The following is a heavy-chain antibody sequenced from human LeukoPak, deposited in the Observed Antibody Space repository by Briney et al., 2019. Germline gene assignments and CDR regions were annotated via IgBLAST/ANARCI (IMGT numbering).Heavy chain of an antibody. D-gene: IGHD6-13*01. Sequence: PGGSLRLSCAASGLTVSRNYMSWVRQAPGKGLESVSVIYSGGSTYYAESVRGRFTISRDNSKNTLYLQMNSLRAEDTAVYYCAKGVAAADIYYMDVWGKGTTVTASS. J-gene: IGHJ6*03. CDR2: IYSGGST. CDR1: GLTVSRNY. CDR3: AKGVAAADIYYMDV. V-gene: IGHV3-53*01.